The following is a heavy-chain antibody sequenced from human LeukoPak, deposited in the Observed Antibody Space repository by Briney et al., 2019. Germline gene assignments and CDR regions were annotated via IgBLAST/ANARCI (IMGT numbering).Heavy chain of an antibody. J-gene: IGHJ6*03. CDR1: GYTFTSYD. V-gene: IGHV1-8*03. Sequence: ASVKVSCEATGYTFTSYDINWVRQATGQGLEWMGWMNPNSGNTGYAQKFQGRVTITRNTSISTAYMELSSLRSEDTAVYYCARVGSQTMDVWGKGTTVTVSS. D-gene: IGHD3-10*01. CDR2: MNPNSGNT. CDR3: ARVGSQTMDV.